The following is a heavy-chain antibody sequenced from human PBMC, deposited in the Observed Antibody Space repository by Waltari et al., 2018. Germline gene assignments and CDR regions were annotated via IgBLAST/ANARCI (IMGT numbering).Heavy chain of an antibody. CDR1: GYTFTDWY. D-gene: IGHD2-15*01. Sequence: QVQLVQSGAEVKKPGASVKVSCKASGYTFTDWYMYWVRPAPGQGLEWMGRISPNSGGTNYAQKFQGRVTMTRDTSISTAFMELSRLTSDDTAVYYCAKGGDCNGGSCNFDYWGQGTVVTVSS. CDR2: ISPNSGGT. J-gene: IGHJ4*02. CDR3: AKGGDCNGGSCNFDY. V-gene: IGHV1-2*06.